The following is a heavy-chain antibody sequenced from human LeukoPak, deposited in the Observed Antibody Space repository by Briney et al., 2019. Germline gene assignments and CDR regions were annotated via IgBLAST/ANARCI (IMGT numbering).Heavy chain of an antibody. D-gene: IGHD2/OR15-2a*01. J-gene: IGHJ4*02. Sequence: SETLSLTCTVSGGSISSFYWSWIRQPPGKGLEWIGYIYYSGSTNYNPSLKSRVTISLDTSKNQFSLKLSSVTAADTAVYYCAGHHPRNTVDFWGQGTLVTVSS. CDR3: AGHHPRNTVDF. CDR2: IYYSGST. V-gene: IGHV4-59*08. CDR1: GGSISSFY.